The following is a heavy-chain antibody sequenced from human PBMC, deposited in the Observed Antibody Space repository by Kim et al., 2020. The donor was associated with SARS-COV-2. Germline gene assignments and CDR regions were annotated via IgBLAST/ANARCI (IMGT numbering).Heavy chain of an antibody. V-gene: IGHV7-4-1*02. CDR1: GYTFTSYA. CDR2: INTNTGNP. CDR3: VREGITIFGVDDYYYYGMDV. Sequence: ASVKVSCKASGYTFTSYAMNWVRQAPGQGLEWMGWINTNTGNPTYAQGFTGRFVFSLDTSVSTAYLQISSLKAEDTAVYYCVREGITIFGVDDYYYYGMDVWGQGTTVTVSS. J-gene: IGHJ6*02. D-gene: IGHD3-3*01.